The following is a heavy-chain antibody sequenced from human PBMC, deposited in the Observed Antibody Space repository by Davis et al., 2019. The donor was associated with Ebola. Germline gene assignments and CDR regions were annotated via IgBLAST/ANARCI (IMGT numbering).Heavy chain of an antibody. J-gene: IGHJ5*02. CDR2: INAGNGNT. D-gene: IGHD6-6*01. Sequence: ASVKVSCKASGYTFTSYAMHWVRQAPGQRLEWMGWINAGNGNTKYSQKFRDRVTITRDTSASTSYMELSSLRSEDTAVYYCARGPRIAARSSPTKNWFDPWGQGTLVTVSS. CDR3: ARGPRIAARSSPTKNWFDP. CDR1: GYTFTSYA. V-gene: IGHV1-3*01.